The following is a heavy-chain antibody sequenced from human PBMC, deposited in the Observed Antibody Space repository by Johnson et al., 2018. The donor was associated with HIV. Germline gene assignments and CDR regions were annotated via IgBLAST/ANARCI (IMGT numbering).Heavy chain of an antibody. CDR1: GFTFSSYA. V-gene: IGHV3-33*08. CDR3: ARAYYDSSGYYPHAFHV. J-gene: IGHJ3*01. Sequence: QVQLVESGGGVVQPGRSLRLSCAASGFTFSSYAVHWVRQAPGKGLEWVAVIWYDGSNKYYADSVKGRFTISRDNSENTLYLQMNSLRAEDTAVYYCARAYYDSSGYYPHAFHVWGQGTMVTVSS. D-gene: IGHD3-22*01. CDR2: IWYDGSNK.